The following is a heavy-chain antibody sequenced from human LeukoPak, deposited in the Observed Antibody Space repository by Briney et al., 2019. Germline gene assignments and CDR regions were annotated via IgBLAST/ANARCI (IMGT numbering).Heavy chain of an antibody. D-gene: IGHD5-12*01. Sequence: PSETLSLTCTVSGGSISSSSYYWSWIRQPPGKGLEWIGEINHSGSTNYNPSLKSRVTISVDPSKNQFSLKLSSVTGADTAVYYCAREATMPDYYYYYMDVWGKGTTVTISS. J-gene: IGHJ6*03. CDR2: INHSGST. CDR1: GGSISSSSYY. CDR3: AREATMPDYYYYYMDV. V-gene: IGHV4-39*07.